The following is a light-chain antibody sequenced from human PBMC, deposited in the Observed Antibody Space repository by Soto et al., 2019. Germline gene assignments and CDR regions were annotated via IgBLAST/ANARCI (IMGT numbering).Light chain of an antibody. J-gene: IGLJ1*01. V-gene: IGLV2-14*03. CDR3: SSYTSSSTEV. CDR2: DVN. CDR1: SSDVGGYNY. Sequence: QSVLTQPASVSGSPGQSITISCTGTSSDVGGYNYVSWYQHHPGKAPKLLTYDVNSRPSGVSDRFSGSKSGNTASLTISGLQAEDEADYYCSSYTSSSTEVFGNGTKVTVL.